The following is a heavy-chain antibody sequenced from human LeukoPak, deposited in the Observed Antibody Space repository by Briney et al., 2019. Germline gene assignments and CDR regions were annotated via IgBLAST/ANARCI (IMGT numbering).Heavy chain of an antibody. Sequence: GESLKISCKGSGYSFTSHWIGWVRHMPGKGLEWMGIIYPGDSDTRYSPSSQGQVTISVDKSISTAYLQWSSLKASDTAMYYCARPGMTGTTYYFDYWGQGTLVTVSS. D-gene: IGHD1-1*01. J-gene: IGHJ4*02. CDR2: IYPGDSDT. CDR3: ARPGMTGTTYYFDY. V-gene: IGHV5-51*01. CDR1: GYSFTSHW.